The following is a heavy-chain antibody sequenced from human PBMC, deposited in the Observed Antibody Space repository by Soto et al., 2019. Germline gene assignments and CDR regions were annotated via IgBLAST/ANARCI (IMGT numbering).Heavy chain of an antibody. Sequence: SETLSLTCAVSGGSISSSSYYWGWIRQPPGKGLEWIGSIYYSGSTYYNPSLKSRVTISVDTSKNQFSLKLSSVTAADTAVYYCARVDYYDTTFPPRGQGTMVTVSS. CDR2: IYYSGST. D-gene: IGHD3-22*01. V-gene: IGHV4-39*01. CDR3: ARVDYYDTTFPP. CDR1: GGSISSSSYY. J-gene: IGHJ3*01.